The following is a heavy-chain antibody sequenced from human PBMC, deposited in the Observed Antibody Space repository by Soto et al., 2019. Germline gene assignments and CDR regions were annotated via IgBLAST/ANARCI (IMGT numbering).Heavy chain of an antibody. CDR3: ATVPSSPAPSYSYYGMDV. CDR1: GYTLTELS. Sequence: QVQLVQSGAEVKKPGASVKVSCKVSGYTLTELSMHWVRQAPGKGLEWMGGFDPEDGETIHAQKFQGRVTMTEDTYTDTAYMALSSRRYVDTAVYYCATVPSSPAPSYSYYGMDVWGQGTTVTVSS. CDR2: FDPEDGET. V-gene: IGHV1-24*01. D-gene: IGHD6-13*01. J-gene: IGHJ6*02.